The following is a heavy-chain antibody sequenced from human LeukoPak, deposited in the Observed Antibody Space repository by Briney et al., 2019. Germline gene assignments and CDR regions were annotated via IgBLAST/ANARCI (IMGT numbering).Heavy chain of an antibody. J-gene: IGHJ4*02. CDR1: GFTFNTYG. D-gene: IGHD2-2*01. V-gene: IGHV3-30*18. Sequence: GRSLRLSCVASGFTFNTYGMHWVRQAPGKGLEWVAGISNDGSSKDYADSVKGRFTISRDKSENTVYLQMNSLRVEDTAVYYCAKAAYCTSTSCHFSGYAQRPLDSWGQGTLVTVSS. CDR2: ISNDGSSK. CDR3: AKAAYCTSTSCHFSGYAQRPLDS.